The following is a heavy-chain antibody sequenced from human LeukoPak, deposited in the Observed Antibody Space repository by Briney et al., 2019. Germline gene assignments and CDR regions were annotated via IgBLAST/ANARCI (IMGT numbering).Heavy chain of an antibody. CDR3: ARTTSGSSGWYPAPFDI. D-gene: IGHD6-19*01. Sequence: SETLSLTCTVSGGSISSYYWSWIRQPAGKGLEWIGRIYTSGSTNYNPSLKSRVTISVDTSKNQFSLKLSSVTAADTAVYYRARTTSGSSGWYPAPFDIWGQGTLVTVSS. J-gene: IGHJ4*02. CDR1: GGSISSYY. V-gene: IGHV4-4*07. CDR2: IYTSGST.